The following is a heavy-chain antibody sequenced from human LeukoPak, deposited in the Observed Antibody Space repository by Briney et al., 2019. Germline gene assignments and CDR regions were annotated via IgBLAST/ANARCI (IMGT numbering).Heavy chain of an antibody. D-gene: IGHD3-10*02. CDR3: AELGITMIGGV. V-gene: IGHV3-23*01. CDR1: GFTFRNYA. CDR2: IGGRGDST. J-gene: IGHJ6*04. Sequence: GGSLRLSCAASGFTFRNYAMSWVRQAPGKGLEWVSAIGGRGDSTYYADSVKGRFTISRDNAKNSLYLQMNSLRAEDTAVYYCAELGITMIGGVWGKGTTVTISS.